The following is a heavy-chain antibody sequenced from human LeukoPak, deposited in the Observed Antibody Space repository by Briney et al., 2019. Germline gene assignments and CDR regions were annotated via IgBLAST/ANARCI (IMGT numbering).Heavy chain of an antibody. CDR3: ARELPETMVRGVIIYYYYYMDV. V-gene: IGHV4-4*07. J-gene: IGHJ6*03. D-gene: IGHD3-10*01. CDR2: IYTSGST. Sequence: RPSETLSLTCTVSGGSISSYYWSWIRQPAGKGLEWIGRIYTSGSTNYNPSLKSRVTMSVDTSKNQFSLKLSSVTAADTAVYYCARELPETMVRGVIIYYYYYMDVWGKGTTVTISS. CDR1: GGSISSYY.